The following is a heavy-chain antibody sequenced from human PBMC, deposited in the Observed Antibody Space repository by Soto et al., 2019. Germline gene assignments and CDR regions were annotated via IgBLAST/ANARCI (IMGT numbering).Heavy chain of an antibody. CDR1: GFTFSIYA. D-gene: IGHD3-22*01. CDR2: ISTNGGST. V-gene: IGHV3-64D*06. Sequence: PGGSLRLSCSASGFTFSIYAMHWVRQAPGKGLEYVSSISTNGGSTDYADSVKGRFTISRDNSKDTVYLQMSSLRVEDTAVYYCVKGEYYYDSSGYRDAFDIWGQGTMVTVSS. CDR3: VKGEYYYDSSGYRDAFDI. J-gene: IGHJ3*02.